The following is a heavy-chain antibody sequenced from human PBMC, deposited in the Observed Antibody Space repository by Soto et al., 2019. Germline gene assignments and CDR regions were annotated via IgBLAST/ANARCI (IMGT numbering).Heavy chain of an antibody. J-gene: IGHJ4*02. Sequence: EASVKVSCKASGYTFTSYGISWVRQAPGQGLEWMGWISAYNGNTNYAQKLQGRVTMTTDTSTSTAYMELRSLRSDDTAVYYCARGTSYYYDSSGYPPYFDYWGQGTLVTVSS. V-gene: IGHV1-18*04. CDR2: ISAYNGNT. D-gene: IGHD3-22*01. CDR3: ARGTSYYYDSSGYPPYFDY. CDR1: GYTFTSYG.